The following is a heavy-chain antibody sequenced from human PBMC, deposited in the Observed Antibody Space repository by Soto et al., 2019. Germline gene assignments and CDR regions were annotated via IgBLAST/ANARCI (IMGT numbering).Heavy chain of an antibody. V-gene: IGHV4-31*03. CDR3: ARDTRIAAAGTFQVRETNYYYYYGMDV. J-gene: IGHJ6*02. CDR2: IYYSGST. CDR1: GGSISSGGYY. D-gene: IGHD6-13*01. Sequence: QVQLQESGPGLVKPSQTLSLTCTVSGGSISSGGYYWSWIRQHPGKGLEWIGYIYYSGSTYYNPSLKSRVTISVDTSKNQFSLKLSSVTAADTAVYYCARDTRIAAAGTFQVRETNYYYYYGMDVWGQGTTVTVSS.